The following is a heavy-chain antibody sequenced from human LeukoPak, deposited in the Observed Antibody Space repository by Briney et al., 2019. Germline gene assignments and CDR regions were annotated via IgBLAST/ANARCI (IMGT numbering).Heavy chain of an antibody. CDR3: ARDPLYCSGGSCYSDFDY. D-gene: IGHD2-15*01. CDR2: INSDGSST. CDR1: GFTFSSYW. J-gene: IGHJ4*02. Sequence: GGSLRLSCAASGFTFSSYWMHWVRQAPGKGLVWVSRINSDGSSTSYADSVKGRFTISRDNAKNTLYLQMNSLRAKDTAVYYCARDPLYCSGGSCYSDFDYWGQGTLVTVSS. V-gene: IGHV3-74*01.